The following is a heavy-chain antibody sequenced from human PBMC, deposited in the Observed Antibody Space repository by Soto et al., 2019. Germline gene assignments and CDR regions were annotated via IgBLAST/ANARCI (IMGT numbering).Heavy chain of an antibody. CDR2: IYTSGST. D-gene: IGHD6-6*01. CDR1: VGSISSYY. V-gene: IGHV4-4*07. Sequence: AETLSLTCTVSVGSISSYYWSWIRQPAGKGLEWIGRIYTSGSTNYNPSLKSRVTMSVDTSKNQFPLKLSSVTAADTAVYYCATLSSSSSPFRDVWGQGTTVTVSS. J-gene: IGHJ6*02. CDR3: ATLSSSSSPFRDV.